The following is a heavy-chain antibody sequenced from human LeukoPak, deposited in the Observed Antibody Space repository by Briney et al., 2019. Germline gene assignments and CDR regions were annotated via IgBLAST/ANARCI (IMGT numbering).Heavy chain of an antibody. CDR1: GGSISSYY. CDR3: ARGRGSSWYYFDS. D-gene: IGHD6-13*01. J-gene: IGHJ4*02. CDR2: VYYRGST. V-gene: IGHV4-59*12. Sequence: SETLSLTCTVSGGSISSYYWSWIRQPPGKGLEWIGYVYYRGSTNYNPSLKGRVTMTVDTSKNQFSLNLSSVTAADTAVYYCARGRGSSWYYFDSWGQGTLVTVSS.